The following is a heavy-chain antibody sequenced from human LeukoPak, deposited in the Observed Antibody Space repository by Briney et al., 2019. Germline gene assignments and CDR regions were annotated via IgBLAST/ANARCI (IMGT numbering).Heavy chain of an antibody. CDR2: SNPNSGGT. CDR3: ARGERYNYDRSGYSDY. V-gene: IGHV1-2*02. CDR1: GYTFTDYY. D-gene: IGHD3-22*01. J-gene: IGHJ4*02. Sequence: ASVKVSCKASGYTFTDYYIHWVRQAPGQGLERMGWSNPNSGGTNYAQKFQGRVTMTRDTSISTAHMELSRLRSDDSAVYYCARGERYNYDRSGYSDYWGQGTLVTVSS.